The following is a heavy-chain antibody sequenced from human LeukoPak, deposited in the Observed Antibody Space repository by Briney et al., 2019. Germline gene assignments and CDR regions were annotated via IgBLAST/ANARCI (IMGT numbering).Heavy chain of an antibody. Sequence: ASVKVSCKASGYTFTSYGISWVRQAPGQGLEWMGWISAYNGNTNYAQKFQGRVTMTRDTSTSTVYMELSSLRSEDTAVYYCARDRTGTSDYWGQGTLVTVSS. D-gene: IGHD1-7*01. V-gene: IGHV1-18*01. CDR3: ARDRTGTSDY. CDR2: ISAYNGNT. CDR1: GYTFTSYG. J-gene: IGHJ4*02.